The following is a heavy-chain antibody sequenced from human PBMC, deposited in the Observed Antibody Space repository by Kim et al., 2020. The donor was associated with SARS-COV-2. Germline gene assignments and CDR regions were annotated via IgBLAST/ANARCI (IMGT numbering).Heavy chain of an antibody. J-gene: IGHJ4*02. D-gene: IGHD1-1*01. CDR3: ARNWNLDY. Sequence: SGSTNYNPSLKSRVTISVDTFKNQFSLKLSSVTAADTAVYYCARNWNLDYWGQGTLVTVSS. V-gene: IGHV4-34*01. CDR2: SGST.